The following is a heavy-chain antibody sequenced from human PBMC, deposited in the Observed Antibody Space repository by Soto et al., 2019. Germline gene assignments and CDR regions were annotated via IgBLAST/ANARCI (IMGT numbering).Heavy chain of an antibody. Sequence: SVKVSCKVSGGTFSSYAISWVRQAPGQGLEWMGGIIPIFGTANYAQKFQGRVTITADESTSTAYMELSSLRSEDTAVYYCARDYGEAQGYYYYGMDVWGQGTTVTVSS. V-gene: IGHV1-69*13. J-gene: IGHJ6*02. CDR3: ARDYGEAQGYYYYGMDV. D-gene: IGHD4-17*01. CDR1: GGTFSSYA. CDR2: IIPIFGTA.